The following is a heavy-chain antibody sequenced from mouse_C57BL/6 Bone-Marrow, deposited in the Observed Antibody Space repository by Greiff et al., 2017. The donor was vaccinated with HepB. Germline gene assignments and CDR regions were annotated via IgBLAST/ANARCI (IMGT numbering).Heavy chain of an antibody. J-gene: IGHJ1*03. CDR2: IHPNSGST. CDR3: ARDYYGSSYRYFDV. CDR1: GYTFTSYW. Sequence: QVQLQQPGAELVKPGASVKLSCKASGYTFTSYWMHWVKQRPGQGLEWIGMIHPNSGSTNYNEKFKSKGTLTVDKSSSTAYMQLSSLTSEDSAVYYCARDYYGSSYRYFDVWGTGTTVTVSS. D-gene: IGHD1-1*01. V-gene: IGHV1-64*01.